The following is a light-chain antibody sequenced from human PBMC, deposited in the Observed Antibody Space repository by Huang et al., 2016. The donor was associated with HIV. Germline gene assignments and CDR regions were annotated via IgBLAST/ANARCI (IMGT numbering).Light chain of an antibody. V-gene: IGKV3-20*01. J-gene: IGKJ1*01. Sequence: EIVLTQSPGTLSLSPGERATLACRASQSLSSSYLAGYQQKAGQAPRLLIYGASSRATGIPDRFSASGSGTDFTLTITRLEPEDFAVYYCQHYGSSPTWTFGQGTKVEIK. CDR2: GAS. CDR1: QSLSSSY. CDR3: QHYGSSPTWT.